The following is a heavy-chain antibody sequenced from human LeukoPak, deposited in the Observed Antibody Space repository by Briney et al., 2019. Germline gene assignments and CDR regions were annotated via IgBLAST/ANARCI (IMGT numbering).Heavy chain of an antibody. J-gene: IGHJ5*02. D-gene: IGHD4/OR15-4a*01. CDR1: GGSISSGGYY. CDR3: ASLTTGNWFDP. CDR2: IYYSGST. Sequence: PSETLSLTCTVSGGSISSGGYYWSWIRQHPGKGLEWIGYIYYSGSTYYNPSLKSRVSISVDTSKNQFSLKLNSVTAADTAVFYCASLTTGNWFDPWGQGTLVTVSS. V-gene: IGHV4-31*03.